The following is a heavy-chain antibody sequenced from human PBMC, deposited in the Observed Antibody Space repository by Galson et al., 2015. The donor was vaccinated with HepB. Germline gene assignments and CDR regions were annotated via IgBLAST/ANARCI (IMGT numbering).Heavy chain of an antibody. CDR3: ARESVAGLIDD. CDR2: INTNTGNP. J-gene: IGHJ4*02. CDR1: EYTFTNYA. V-gene: IGHV7-4-1*02. Sequence: SVKVSCKASEYTFTNYAMNWVRQAPGQGLEWMGWINTNTGNPTYAQGFTGRFVFSLDTSVSTAYLQISSLKAEDTAVYYCARESVAGLIDDWGQGTLVTVSS. D-gene: IGHD6-19*01.